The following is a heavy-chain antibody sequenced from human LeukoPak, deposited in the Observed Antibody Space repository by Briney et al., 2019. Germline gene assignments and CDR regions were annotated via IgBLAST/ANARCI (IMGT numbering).Heavy chain of an antibody. D-gene: IGHD3-10*01. CDR2: ISSSSSYI. CDR1: GFTFSSYS. J-gene: IGHJ4*02. Sequence: GGSLRLSCAASGFTFSSYSMNWVRQTPGKGLEWVSSISSSSSYIYYVDSVKGRFTISRDNAKNSLYLQMNSLRAEGTAVYYCASQLPAGSDYWGQGTLVTVSS. CDR3: ASQLPAGSDY. V-gene: IGHV3-21*01.